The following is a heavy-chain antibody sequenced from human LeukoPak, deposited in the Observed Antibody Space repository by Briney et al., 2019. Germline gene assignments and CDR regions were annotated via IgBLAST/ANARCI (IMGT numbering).Heavy chain of an antibody. V-gene: IGHV4-4*07. Sequence: PSETLSLTCTVSGGSISSYYWSWIRQPAGKGLEWIGRIYTSGSTNYNPSLKSRVTMSVDTSKNQFSLKLSSVAAADTAVYYCAREVIDYYDSSGYTTRLDYWGQGTLVTVSS. J-gene: IGHJ4*02. CDR2: IYTSGST. D-gene: IGHD3-22*01. CDR3: AREVIDYYDSSGYTTRLDY. CDR1: GGSISSYY.